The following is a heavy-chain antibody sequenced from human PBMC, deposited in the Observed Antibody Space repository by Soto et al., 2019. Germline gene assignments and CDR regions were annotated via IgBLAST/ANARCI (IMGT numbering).Heavy chain of an antibody. Sequence: PGGSLRLSCAASGFTLSNHWMHWVRQAPGKGLVWVSSIHGGGSGSSYADSVKGRFTSTSDNAENTLHLQMNGLRGEDSAIYYCVRGTRDWGGMDYWGRGPLGTAPQ. CDR3: VRGTRDWGGMDY. V-gene: IGHV3-74*01. J-gene: IGHJ4*02. D-gene: IGHD2-15*01. CDR1: GFTLSNHW. CDR2: IHGGGSGS.